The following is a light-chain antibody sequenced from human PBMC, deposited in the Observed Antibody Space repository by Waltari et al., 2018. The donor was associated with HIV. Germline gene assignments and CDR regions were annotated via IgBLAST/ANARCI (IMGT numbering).Light chain of an antibody. J-gene: IGLJ3*02. Sequence: QSALTQPASVPGSPGQSINISFTGISSDYSVSWYQQHPGRAPKLMIYDVANPPSGVSSRFSGSKSGHTASLTISGLQADDEADYYCSSFTTSSTGVFGGGTKLTVL. CDR3: SSFTTSSTGV. CDR1: SSDYS. CDR2: DVA. V-gene: IGLV2-14*03.